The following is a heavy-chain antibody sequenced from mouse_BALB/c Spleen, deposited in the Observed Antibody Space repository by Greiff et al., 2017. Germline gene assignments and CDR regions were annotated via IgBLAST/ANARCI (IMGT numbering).Heavy chain of an antibody. D-gene: IGHD2-14*01. J-gene: IGHJ3*01. Sequence: EVKLMESGGGLVQPGGSRKLSCAASGFTFSSFGMHWVRQAPEKGLEWVAYISSGSSTIYYADTVKGRFTISRDNPKNTLFLQMTSLRSEDTAMYYCARNYRPTGFAYWGQGTLVTVSA. V-gene: IGHV5-17*02. CDR1: GFTFSSFG. CDR3: ARNYRPTGFAY. CDR2: ISSGSSTI.